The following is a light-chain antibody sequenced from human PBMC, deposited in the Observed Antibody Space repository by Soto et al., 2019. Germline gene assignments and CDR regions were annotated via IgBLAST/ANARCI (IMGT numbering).Light chain of an antibody. CDR3: SSYESSSTYV. CDR1: SSDVGSYNR. V-gene: IGLV2-18*02. CDR2: EVS. Sequence: QSALTQPPSVSGSPGQSVTISCTGTSSDVGSYNRVSWYQQPPGTAPKLMIYEVSNRPSGVPDRFSGSKSGNTASLTISGLHAEDEADYYCSSYESSSTYVFGTGTKLTVL. J-gene: IGLJ1*01.